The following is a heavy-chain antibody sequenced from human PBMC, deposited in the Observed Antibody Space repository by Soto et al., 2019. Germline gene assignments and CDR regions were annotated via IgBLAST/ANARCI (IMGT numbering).Heavy chain of an antibody. J-gene: IGHJ5*02. CDR3: ARYPAPYCSGSNWSSPWFDP. Sequence: SETLSLTCTVRGASISSDYWSWIRQPPGKGLEWIGYIYYSGSTNYNPSLKSRVTISVDTSKDQFSLKLSSVTAADTAVYYCARYPAPYCSGSNWSSPWFDPWGLEALLTVSA. V-gene: IGHV4-59*08. CDR2: IYYSGST. D-gene: IGHD2-15*01. CDR1: GASISSDY.